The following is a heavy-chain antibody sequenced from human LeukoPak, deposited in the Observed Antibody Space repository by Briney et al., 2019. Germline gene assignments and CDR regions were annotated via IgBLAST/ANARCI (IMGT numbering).Heavy chain of an antibody. Sequence: ASVMVSCKASGYTFTSYGITWVRRAPGQGLEWMGWINTYNDKTNYPQKFQGRVTMTADTSTSTAYMELRSLRSDDTAVYFCARDGLGYYDSSGLDYWGQGTLVTVSS. J-gene: IGHJ4*02. CDR1: GYTFTSYG. D-gene: IGHD3-22*01. V-gene: IGHV1-18*01. CDR3: ARDGLGYYDSSGLDY. CDR2: INTYNDKT.